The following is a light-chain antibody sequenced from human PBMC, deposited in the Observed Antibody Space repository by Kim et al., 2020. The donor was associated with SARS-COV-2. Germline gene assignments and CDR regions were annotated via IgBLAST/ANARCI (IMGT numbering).Light chain of an antibody. Sequence: GQSGTISCTGTRSDVGSYHRVSWYQQPPGTAPKLIIYEVSDRPSGVPHRFSGSKSGNTASLTISWLQTEDEADYYCSSYTSSSTLIFGGGTKVTVL. J-gene: IGLJ2*01. CDR3: SSYTSSSTLI. CDR2: EVS. V-gene: IGLV2-18*02. CDR1: RSDVGSYHR.